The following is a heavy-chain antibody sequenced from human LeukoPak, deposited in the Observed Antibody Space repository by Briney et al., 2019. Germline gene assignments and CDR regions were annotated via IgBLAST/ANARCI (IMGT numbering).Heavy chain of an antibody. CDR3: AKASSSMVRGARYAFDI. D-gene: IGHD3-10*01. CDR1: GFTFDDYA. V-gene: IGHV3-9*03. J-gene: IGHJ3*02. CDR2: ISWNSGSI. Sequence: PGGSLRLSCAASGFTFDDYAMHWVRQAPGKGLEWVSGISWNSGSIGYADSVKGRFTISRDNAKNSLYLQMNSLRAEDMALYYCAKASSSMVRGARYAFDIWGQGTMVTVSS.